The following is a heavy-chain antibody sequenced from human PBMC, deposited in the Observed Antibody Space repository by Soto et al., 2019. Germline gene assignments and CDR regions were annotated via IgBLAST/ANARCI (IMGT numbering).Heavy chain of an antibody. CDR2: ISGYNGNT. V-gene: IGHV1-18*01. CDR1: GYTFSNYG. D-gene: IGHD2-2*01. CDR3: ARVVPGAEAWFGP. J-gene: IGHJ5*02. Sequence: ASVKVSCKASGYTFSNYGISWVRQGPGQGLEWIGWISGYNGNTHYEEKVQDRIKMTTDTSTSTTYLELRSLRSDDTAVYYCARVVPGAEAWFGPWGQGTLVTVS.